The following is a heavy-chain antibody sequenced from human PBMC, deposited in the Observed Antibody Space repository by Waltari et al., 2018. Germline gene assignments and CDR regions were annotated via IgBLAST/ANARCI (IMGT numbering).Heavy chain of an antibody. J-gene: IGHJ1*01. V-gene: IGHV4-59*11. D-gene: IGHD6-19*01. CDR1: GGSISSHY. Sequence: QVQLQESGPGLVKPSETLSLTCTVSGGSISSHYWSWIRQPPGKGLEWIGYIYYSGSTNYNPSLKSRVTISVDTSKNQFSLKLGSVTAADTAVYYCARGVAGKNKRGFQHWGQGTLVTVSS. CDR2: IYYSGST. CDR3: ARGVAGKNKRGFQH.